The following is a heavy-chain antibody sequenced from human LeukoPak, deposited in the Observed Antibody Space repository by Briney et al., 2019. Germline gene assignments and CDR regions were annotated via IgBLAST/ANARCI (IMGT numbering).Heavy chain of an antibody. CDR3: ARAGSGPDGGRTVPYYYMDV. Sequence: ASVKVSCKASGYTFTGYYMHWVRQAPGQGLEWMGWINPNSGGTKYAQKFQGRVTMTRDTSISTAYMELSRLRSDDTAVYYCARAGSGPDGGRTVPYYYMDVWGKGTTVTISS. D-gene: IGHD6-19*01. V-gene: IGHV1-2*02. CDR2: INPNSGGT. J-gene: IGHJ6*03. CDR1: GYTFTGYY.